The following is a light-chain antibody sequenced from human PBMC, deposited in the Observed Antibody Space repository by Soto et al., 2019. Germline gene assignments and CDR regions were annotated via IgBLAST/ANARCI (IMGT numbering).Light chain of an antibody. CDR1: SSDVGGYNY. CDR3: SSYTSTSTLAV. CDR2: DVN. J-gene: IGLJ2*01. V-gene: IGLV2-14*03. Sequence: QSALTQPASVSGSPGQSITISCTGTSSDVGGYNYVSWYQQHPGKAPKLMIYDVNNRPSGVSNRFSGSKSGNTASLTISGLQAEDEADSYCSSYTSTSTLAVFGGGTKLTVL.